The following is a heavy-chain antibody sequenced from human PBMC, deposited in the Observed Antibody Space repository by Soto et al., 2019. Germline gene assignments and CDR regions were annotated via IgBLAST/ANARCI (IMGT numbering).Heavy chain of an antibody. Sequence: QVYLVESGGGVVQPGRSLRLSCAASGFTFSLSGMHWVRQAPGKGREFVAVISDDGHYTSYSDSVKGRFTISRDNSNSALYLHMSALRAEDTAIYYCVAWFLGYCRGGSCYDYYQYWGQGTVVSVS. J-gene: IGHJ1*01. V-gene: IGHV3-30*03. CDR1: GFTFSLSG. D-gene: IGHD2-15*01. CDR2: ISDDGHYT. CDR3: VAWFLGYCRGGSCYDYYQY.